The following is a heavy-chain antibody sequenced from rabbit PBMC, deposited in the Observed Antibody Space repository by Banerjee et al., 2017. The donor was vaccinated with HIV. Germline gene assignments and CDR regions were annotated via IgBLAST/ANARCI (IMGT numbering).Heavy chain of an antibody. J-gene: IGHJ6*01. V-gene: IGHV1S43*01. CDR2: IYSGNDNT. CDR1: GFDFSSYYY. CDR3: TRRGVGTEYIVNFGL. Sequence: QEQLEESGGGLVQPEGSLTLTCKASGFDFSSYYYMCWVRQAPGKGLEWIGCIYSGNDNTYYASWAKGRFTITRSTSLDTVTLQMTSLTAADTATYFCTRRGVGTEYIVNFGLWGPGTLVTVS. D-gene: IGHD7-1*01.